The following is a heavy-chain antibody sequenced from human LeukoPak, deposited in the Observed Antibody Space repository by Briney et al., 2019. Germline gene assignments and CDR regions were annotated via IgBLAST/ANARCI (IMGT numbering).Heavy chain of an antibody. CDR1: GGTFSSYA. J-gene: IGHJ6*02. Sequence: ASVKVSCKASGGTFSSYAISWVRQAPGQGLEWMGGIIPIFGTANYAQKFQGRVTITADESTSTAYMELSSLRSEDTAVYYCARDSRGVFSYDIVVVPAAVYYGMDVWGQGTTVTVSS. CDR2: IIPIFGTA. CDR3: ARDSRGVFSYDIVVVPAAVYYGMDV. V-gene: IGHV1-69*13. D-gene: IGHD2-2*01.